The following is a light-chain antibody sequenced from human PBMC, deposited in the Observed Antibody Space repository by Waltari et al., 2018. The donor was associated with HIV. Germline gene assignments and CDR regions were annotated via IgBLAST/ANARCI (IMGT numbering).Light chain of an antibody. CDR2: EVS. Sequence: QSALTQPASVSGSPGQSITISCTGTSSDVGGYNYVSWYQQHPGKAPKLMIYEVSNRPSGVSKRCSGSKSGNTASLTISGLQAEDEADYYGSSYTSSSTWVFGGGTKLTVL. V-gene: IGLV2-14*01. J-gene: IGLJ3*02. CDR1: SSDVGGYNY. CDR3: SSYTSSSTWV.